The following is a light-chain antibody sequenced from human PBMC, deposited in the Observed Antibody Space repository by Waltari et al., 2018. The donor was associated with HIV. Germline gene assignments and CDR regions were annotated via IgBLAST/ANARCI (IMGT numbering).Light chain of an antibody. CDR2: GAS. Sequence: EIVMTPSPATLSVSPGERATLSCRASQSVSSNLAWHQQKPGQAPRLLIYGASTRATGIPARFSGSGSGTEFTLTISSLQSEDFAVYYCQQYNNWPRTFGQGTKLEIK. CDR3: QQYNNWPRT. V-gene: IGKV3-15*01. CDR1: QSVSSN. J-gene: IGKJ2*01.